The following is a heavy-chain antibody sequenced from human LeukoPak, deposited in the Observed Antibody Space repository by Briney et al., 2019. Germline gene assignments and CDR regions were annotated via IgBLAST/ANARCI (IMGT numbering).Heavy chain of an antibody. CDR1: GFTFGDYA. D-gene: IGHD1-26*01. V-gene: IGHV3-9*01. CDR3: AKLLGATEFDY. Sequence: GRSLRLSCAASGFTFGDYAMHWVRQAPGKGLEWVSGISWNSGSIGYADSVKGRFTISRDNSKNTLYLQMNSLRADDTAVYYCAKLLGATEFDYWGQGTLVTVSS. CDR2: ISWNSGSI. J-gene: IGHJ4*02.